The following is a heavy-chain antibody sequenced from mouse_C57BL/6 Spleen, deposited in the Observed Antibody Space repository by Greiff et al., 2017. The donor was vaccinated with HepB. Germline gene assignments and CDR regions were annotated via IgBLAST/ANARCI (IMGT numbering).Heavy chain of an antibody. V-gene: IGHV1-81*01. CDR2: IYPRSGNT. CDR1: GYTFTSYG. Sequence: VQLQQSGAELARPGASVKLSCKASGYTFTSYGISWVKQRTGQGLEWIGEIYPRSGNTYYNEKFKGNATLTADKSSSTAYMELRSLTSEDSAVYFCARDYGSSYGYFDVWGTGTTVTVSS. D-gene: IGHD1-1*01. J-gene: IGHJ1*03. CDR3: ARDYGSSYGYFDV.